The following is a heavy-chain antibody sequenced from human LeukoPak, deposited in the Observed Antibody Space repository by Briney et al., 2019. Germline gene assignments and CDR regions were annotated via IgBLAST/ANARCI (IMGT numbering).Heavy chain of an antibody. CDR2: INIDGSTT. J-gene: IGHJ4*02. CDR3: ISDHTGHDDY. Sequence: GGSLRLSCAASGFSFSSYWMPPVRHAPAQGLVWVSRINIDGSTTTYADSVKGRFTISRDNAKNTLSLQMNSLRADDTAVYYCISDHTGHDDYWGQGTLVTVSS. D-gene: IGHD1-1*01. V-gene: IGHV3-74*01. CDR1: GFSFSSYW.